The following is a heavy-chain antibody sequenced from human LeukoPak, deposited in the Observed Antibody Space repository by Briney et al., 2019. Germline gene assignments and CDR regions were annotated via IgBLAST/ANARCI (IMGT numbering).Heavy chain of an antibody. CDR1: GGSISSYY. CDR2: IYYSGST. V-gene: IGHV4-59*01. CDR3: ASLGGYYDSSGYYRMDV. D-gene: IGHD3-22*01. J-gene: IGHJ6*04. Sequence: SETLSLTCTVSGGSISSYYWSWIRQPPGKGLEWIGYIYYSGSTNYNPSLKSRVTISVDTSKNQFSLKLSSVTAADTAVYYCASLGGYYDSSGYYRMDVWGKGTTVTVSS.